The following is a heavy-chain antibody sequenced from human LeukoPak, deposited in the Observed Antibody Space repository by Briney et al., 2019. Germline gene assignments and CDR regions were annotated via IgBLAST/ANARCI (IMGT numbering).Heavy chain of an antibody. Sequence: GGSLRLSCAASGFVFSSFWMYWVRQAPGRGLVWVSRINSDGSSIAYADSVKGRFTISRDNAKSTLFLQMNSLTVEDAAMYYCAKDLNWGSANYWGQGTLVTVSS. CDR1: GFVFSSFW. CDR2: INSDGSSI. CDR3: AKDLNWGSANY. V-gene: IGHV3-74*01. D-gene: IGHD7-27*01. J-gene: IGHJ4*02.